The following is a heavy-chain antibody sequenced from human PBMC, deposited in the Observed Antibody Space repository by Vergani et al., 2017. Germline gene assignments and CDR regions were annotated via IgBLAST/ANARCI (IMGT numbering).Heavy chain of an antibody. V-gene: IGHV4-39*07. CDR3: ASPRGYSYGYLGY. Sequence: QLQLQESGPGLVKPSETLSLTCTVSGGSISSNSYYWSWIRQPPGKGLEWIGSVSYSGTTFYNPSLKSRVTVSVDTSKNQFSLKLSSVTAADTAVYYCASPRGYSYGYLGYWGQGTLVTVSS. CDR2: VSYSGTT. CDR1: GGSISSNSYY. D-gene: IGHD5-18*01. J-gene: IGHJ4*02.